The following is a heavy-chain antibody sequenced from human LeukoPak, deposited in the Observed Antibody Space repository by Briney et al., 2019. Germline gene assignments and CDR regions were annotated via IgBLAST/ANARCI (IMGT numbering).Heavy chain of an antibody. CDR2: INPNSGGT. V-gene: IGHV1-2*02. J-gene: IGHJ3*02. CDR3: ARGPYYDILTGRTVEAFDI. Sequence: ASVKVSCKASGYTFTGYYMHWVRQAPGQGLEWMGWINPNSGGTNYAQKFQGRVTMTRDTSISTVYMELSSLRSEDTAVYYCARGPYYDILTGRTVEAFDIWGQGTMVTVSS. CDR1: GYTFTGYY. D-gene: IGHD3-9*01.